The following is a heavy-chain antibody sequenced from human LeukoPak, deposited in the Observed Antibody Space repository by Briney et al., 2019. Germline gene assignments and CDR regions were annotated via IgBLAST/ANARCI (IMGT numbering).Heavy chain of an antibody. CDR1: AFTFSNAW. V-gene: IGHV3-15*01. CDR3: TTTPDYADEFDF. CDR2: VKSKTDGRTT. J-gene: IGHJ4*02. Sequence: GGSLRLSCAASAFTFSNAWMSWVRQAPGEGLEWVGRVKSKTDGRTTDYAAPVKGRFTISRDDSKNTLFLQMNSLKTEDTAVYYCTTTPDYADEFDFWGQGALVTVSS. D-gene: IGHD4-17*01.